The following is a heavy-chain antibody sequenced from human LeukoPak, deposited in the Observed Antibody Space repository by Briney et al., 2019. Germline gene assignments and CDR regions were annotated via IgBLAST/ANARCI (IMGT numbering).Heavy chain of an antibody. CDR3: ARMGMAARAYYFDY. J-gene: IGHJ4*02. CDR1: GGSVSSGSYY. D-gene: IGHD6-13*01. CDR2: IYYSGST. Sequence: SETLSLTCTVSGGSVSSGSYYWSWTRQPPGKGLEWNVYIYYSGSTNYNPSLKSRVTISVDTSKNQFSLKLSSVTAADTAVYYCARMGMAARAYYFDYWGQGTLVTVSS. V-gene: IGHV4-61*01.